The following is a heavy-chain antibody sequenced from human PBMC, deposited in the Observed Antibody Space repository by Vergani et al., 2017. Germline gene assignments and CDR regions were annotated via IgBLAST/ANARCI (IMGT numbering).Heavy chain of an antibody. J-gene: IGHJ5*02. CDR1: GYSFNSYG. V-gene: IGHV1-18*01. CDR3: AREATVLTPLDL. Sequence: QVQLVQSGAEVKKPGASVKVSCKASGYSFNSYGVTWVRQAPGQGLEWRGWISAYNGNTNYEQKLQGRVTMTTDTSTSTGYMELRSLRSDDTAVYYCAREATVLTPLDLWGQGTLVTVSS. CDR2: ISAYNGNT. D-gene: IGHD4-23*01.